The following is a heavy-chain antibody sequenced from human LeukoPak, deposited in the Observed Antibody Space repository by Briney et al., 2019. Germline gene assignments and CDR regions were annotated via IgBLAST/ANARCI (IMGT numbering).Heavy chain of an antibody. V-gene: IGHV3-7*01. D-gene: IGHD1-26*01. J-gene: IGHJ4*02. CDR1: GFTFSSYW. CDR2: IKQDGSEK. Sequence: GGSLRLSCAASGFTFSSYWMSWVRQAPGKGLEWVANIKQDGSEKYYVDSVKGRFTISRDNAKNSLYLQMNSLRAEDTAVYYCARDKIVGAAYFDYWGQGTLVTVSS. CDR3: ARDKIVGAAYFDY.